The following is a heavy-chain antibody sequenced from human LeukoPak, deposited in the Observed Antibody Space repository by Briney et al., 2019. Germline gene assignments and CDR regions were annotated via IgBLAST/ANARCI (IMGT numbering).Heavy chain of an antibody. Sequence: ASVKVSCKASGGTFSSYAISWVRQAPGQGLEWMGGIIPIFGTANYAQKFQGRVTITADESTSTAYMELSSLRSEDTAVYYCARGRGYSYGYLYFDYWGQGTLVTVSS. V-gene: IGHV1-69*13. CDR2: IIPIFGTA. J-gene: IGHJ4*02. CDR3: ARGRGYSYGYLYFDY. D-gene: IGHD5-18*01. CDR1: GGTFSSYA.